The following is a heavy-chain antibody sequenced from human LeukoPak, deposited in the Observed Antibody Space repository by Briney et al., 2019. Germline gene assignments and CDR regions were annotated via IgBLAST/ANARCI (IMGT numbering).Heavy chain of an antibody. D-gene: IGHD1-26*01. CDR3: ARNGWVGAPQLGAFDV. J-gene: IGHJ3*01. CDR2: INPSGGSA. V-gene: IGHV1-46*01. Sequence: ASVKVSCKASVYTFTNYYLHWVRQAPAQGPDWMGIINPSGGSATYAQKFQGRVIMTRDTSTSTVYMELSSLRSEDTAVYYCARNGWVGAPQLGAFDVWGQGTMVSVSS. CDR1: VYTFTNYY.